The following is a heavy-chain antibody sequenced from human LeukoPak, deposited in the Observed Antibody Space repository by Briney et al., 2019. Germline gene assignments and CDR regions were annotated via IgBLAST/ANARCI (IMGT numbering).Heavy chain of an antibody. J-gene: IGHJ5*02. CDR3: ARVPYYDSSGFGFDP. D-gene: IGHD3-22*01. Sequence: GASVKVSCKASGYTFTSYAIHWVRQAPGQRLEWMGWINAGNGNTKYSQKFQGRVTITRDTSASTAYMELSSLRSEDTAVYYCARVPYYDSSGFGFDPWGQGTLVTVSS. CDR1: GYTFTSYA. CDR2: INAGNGNT. V-gene: IGHV1-3*01.